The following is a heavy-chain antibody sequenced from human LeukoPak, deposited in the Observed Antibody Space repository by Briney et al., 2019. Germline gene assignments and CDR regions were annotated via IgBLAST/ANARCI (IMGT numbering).Heavy chain of an antibody. Sequence: SETLSLTCTVSGGSISSGSYYWSWIRQPAGKGLEWIGRIYTSGSTNYNPSLKSRVTISVDTSKNQFSLKLSSVTAADTAVYYCARLGAPSGSYFVDYWGQGTLVTVSS. CDR3: ARLGAPSGSYFVDY. CDR1: GGSISSGSYY. D-gene: IGHD3-10*01. CDR2: IYTSGST. V-gene: IGHV4-61*02. J-gene: IGHJ4*02.